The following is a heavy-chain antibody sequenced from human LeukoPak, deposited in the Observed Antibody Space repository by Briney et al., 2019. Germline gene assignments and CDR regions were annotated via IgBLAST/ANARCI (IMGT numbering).Heavy chain of an antibody. D-gene: IGHD4-4*01. CDR1: GFTFDDYA. J-gene: IGHJ5*02. CDR2: ISWNSGSI. V-gene: IGHV3-9*01. Sequence: GGSLRLSCAASGFTFDDYAMHWVRQPPGKGLEWVSGISWNSGSIGYADSVKGRFTISRDNAKNSLYLQMNSLRAEDTALYYCAKALQKGQLYNWFDPWGQGTLVTVSS. CDR3: AKALQKGQLYNWFDP.